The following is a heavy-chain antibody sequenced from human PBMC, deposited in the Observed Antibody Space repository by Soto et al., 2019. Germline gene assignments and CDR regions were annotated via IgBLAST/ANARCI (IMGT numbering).Heavy chain of an antibody. J-gene: IGHJ3*02. V-gene: IGHV3-48*02. CDR1: GFGFSSYS. CDR3: VRDSGWAFDI. D-gene: IGHD6-19*01. Sequence: EVQLVESGGDLVQPGQSLRLSCAASGFGFSSYSMNWVRQAPGKGLEWISYLSSSKTYIWYADSVKGRFTISRDNAKNSLSLQMNSLRDEDTAVYYCVRDSGWAFDIWGLGTMVTVSS. CDR2: LSSSKTYI.